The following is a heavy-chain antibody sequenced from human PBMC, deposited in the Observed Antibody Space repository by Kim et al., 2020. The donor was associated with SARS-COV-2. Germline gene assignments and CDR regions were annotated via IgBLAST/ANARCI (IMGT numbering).Heavy chain of an antibody. Sequence: ASVKVSCKASGYTFTSYYMHWVRQAPGQGLEWMEILNPSTGSATYAQKFQGRVTMTRDTSTRTVYMELSSLRSEDTAVYFCARPRLYQYDSSGYEGDAFDIWGQGTMVTVSS. J-gene: IGHJ3*02. CDR3: ARPRLYQYDSSGYEGDAFDI. CDR2: LNPSTGSA. CDR1: GYTFTSYY. D-gene: IGHD3-22*01. V-gene: IGHV1-46*01.